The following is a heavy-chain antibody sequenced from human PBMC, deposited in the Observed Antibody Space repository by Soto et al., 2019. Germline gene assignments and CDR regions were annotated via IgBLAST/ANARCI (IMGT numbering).Heavy chain of an antibody. CDR2: INVGNGNA. D-gene: IGHD3-22*01. CDR1: GYTFTRYN. J-gene: IGHJ5*02. Sequence: ASVKVSCKTPGYTFTRYNIHWVRQAPGQRLEWMGGINVGNGNAKYSQKFQGRVTMTADESTSTAYMELRSLRSDDTAVYYCARDYYDSSGYSNWFDPWGQGTLVTVSS. V-gene: IGHV1-3*01. CDR3: ARDYYDSSGYSNWFDP.